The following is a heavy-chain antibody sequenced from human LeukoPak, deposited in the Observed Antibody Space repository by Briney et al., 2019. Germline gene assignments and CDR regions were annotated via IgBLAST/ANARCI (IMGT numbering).Heavy chain of an antibody. D-gene: IGHD5-12*01. J-gene: IGHJ4*02. Sequence: GASVKVSCKASGYIFANYGFSWVRQAPGQGLECMGWISADNHNTKYAQKFQDRVTMTDDRSTSTVYMELRSLRSDDTAVYYCARDRRGYSAYDGEGFDYWGQGTLVTVSS. CDR3: ARDRRGYSAYDGEGFDY. CDR2: ISADNHNT. CDR1: GYIFANYG. V-gene: IGHV1-18*04.